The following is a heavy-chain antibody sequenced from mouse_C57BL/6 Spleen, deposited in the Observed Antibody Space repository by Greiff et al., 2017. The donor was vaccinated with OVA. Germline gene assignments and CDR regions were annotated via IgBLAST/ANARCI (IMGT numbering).Heavy chain of an antibody. CDR3: ARSVRDYYLDY. D-gene: IGHD3-1*01. Sequence: QVQLQQSGAELVRPGTSVKVSCKASGYAFTNYLIEWVKQRPGQGLEWIGVINPGSGGTNYNEKFKGKATLTADKSSSTAYMQLSSLTSEDSAVYFCARSVRDYYLDYWGQGTTLTVSS. CDR1: GYAFTNYL. V-gene: IGHV1-54*01. CDR2: INPGSGGT. J-gene: IGHJ2*01.